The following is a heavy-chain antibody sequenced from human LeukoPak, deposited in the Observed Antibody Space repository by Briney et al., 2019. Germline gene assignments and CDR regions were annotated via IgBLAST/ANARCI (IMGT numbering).Heavy chain of an antibody. CDR1: GFTFSRYW. V-gene: IGHV3-7*01. CDR2: IKQDGSAR. J-gene: IGHJ3*02. Sequence: PGGSLRLSCAASGFTFSRYWMSWVRQAPGKGLELVANIKQDGSARFYGDSVKGRFTVSRDNAKNSLYIQMNSLRAEDTAVYYCARDREGSRDAFDIWGQGTMVTVPS. D-gene: IGHD1-26*01. CDR3: ARDREGSRDAFDI.